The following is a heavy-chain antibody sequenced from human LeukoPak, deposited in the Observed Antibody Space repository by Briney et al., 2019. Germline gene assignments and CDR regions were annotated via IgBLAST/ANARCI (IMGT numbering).Heavy chain of an antibody. J-gene: IGHJ4*02. CDR3: ARLGSGARVSDY. D-gene: IGHD2-15*01. CDR2: INAYNGNT. Sequence: ASVKVSCKASGYTFTSNGISWVRQAPGQGLEWMGWINAYNGNTNYAQKLQGRVTMTTDTSTTTAYMELRSLRSDDTAVYYCARLGSGARVSDYWGQGTLVTVSS. V-gene: IGHV1-18*01. CDR1: GYTFTSNG.